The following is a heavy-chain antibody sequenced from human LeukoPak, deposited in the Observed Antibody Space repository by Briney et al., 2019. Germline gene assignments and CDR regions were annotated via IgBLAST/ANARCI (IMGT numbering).Heavy chain of an antibody. CDR3: AKGGDH. J-gene: IGHJ4*02. CDR2: IKPDGSDK. CDR1: GSTVSSNY. D-gene: IGHD3-16*01. Sequence: PGGSLRLSCAVSGSTVSSNYMSWVRQAPGKGLEWVANIKPDGSDKYYVDSVKGRFTVSRDNAKNSLYLQMNSLRAEDTAVYYCAKGGDHWGQGTLVTVSS. V-gene: IGHV3-7*01.